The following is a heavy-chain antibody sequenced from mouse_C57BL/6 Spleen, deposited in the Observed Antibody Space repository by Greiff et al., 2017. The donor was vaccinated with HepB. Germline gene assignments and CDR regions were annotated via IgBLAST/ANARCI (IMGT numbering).Heavy chain of an antibody. V-gene: IGHV1-53*01. CDR3: ARIADSSGLFYYAMDY. CDR1: GYTFTSYW. J-gene: IGHJ4*01. Sequence: QVQLQQPGTELVKPGASVKLSCKASGYTFTSYWMHWVKQRPGQGLEWIGNINPSNGGTNYNEKFKSKATLTVDKSSSTAYMQLSSLTSEDSAVYYCARIADSSGLFYYAMDYWGQGTSVTVSS. D-gene: IGHD3-2*02. CDR2: INPSNGGT.